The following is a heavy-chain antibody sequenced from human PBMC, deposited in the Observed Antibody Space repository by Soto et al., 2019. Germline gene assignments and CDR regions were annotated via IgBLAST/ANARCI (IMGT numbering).Heavy chain of an antibody. D-gene: IGHD5-12*01. CDR2: IGGRGNSA. J-gene: IGHJ3*01. V-gene: IGHV3-23*01. CDR1: GFIFTNYA. CDR3: VREGRGSFDF. Sequence: PGGSLRLSCAASGFIFTNYAMNWVRQAPGKGLEWVSVIGGRGNSAYYADSVQGRFTISRDNSKNTLSLQMSSLTADDTDIYYCVREGRGSFDFWGRGKMVTVSS.